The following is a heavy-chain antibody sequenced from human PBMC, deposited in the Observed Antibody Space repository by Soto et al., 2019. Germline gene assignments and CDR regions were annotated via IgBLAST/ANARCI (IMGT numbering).Heavy chain of an antibody. D-gene: IGHD3-9*01. V-gene: IGHV4-4*07. CDR1: TSSISSHY. J-gene: IGHJ6*02. CDR3: ARDGLDWSIEGLDV. Sequence: SKTLSLTCTVPTSSISSHYWSWIRQPVGKGLEWIGHIYASGSTNYNPSLKNRVTMSVDTSKNQFSLRLKSVTAADTAVYYCARDGLDWSIEGLDVWGRGTTVTVSS. CDR2: IYASGST.